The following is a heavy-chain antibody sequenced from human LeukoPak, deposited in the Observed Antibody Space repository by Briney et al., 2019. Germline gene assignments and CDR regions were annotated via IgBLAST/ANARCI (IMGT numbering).Heavy chain of an antibody. Sequence: SQTLSLTCTVSGGSISSGGYYWSWIRQHPGKGLEWIGYIYYSGSTYYNPSLKSRVTISVDTSKNQFSLKLSSVTAADTTVYYCAREGDDSSGYSGLGYWGQGTLVTVSS. CDR2: IYYSGST. J-gene: IGHJ4*02. D-gene: IGHD3-22*01. CDR3: AREGDDSSGYSGLGY. CDR1: GGSISSGGYY. V-gene: IGHV4-31*03.